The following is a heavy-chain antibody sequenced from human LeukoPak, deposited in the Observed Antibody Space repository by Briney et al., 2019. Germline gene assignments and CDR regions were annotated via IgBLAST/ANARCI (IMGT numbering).Heavy chain of an antibody. CDR3: ARQIVVVPAGMSLNWFDP. J-gene: IGHJ5*02. D-gene: IGHD2-2*01. Sequence: SVKVSCKASGGTFSSYAISWVRQAPGQGLEWMGGIIPIFGAANYAQKFQGRVTITADESTSTAYMELSRLRSEDTAVYYCARQIVVVPAGMSLNWFDPWGQGTLVTVSS. CDR2: IIPIFGAA. V-gene: IGHV1-69*13. CDR1: GGTFSSYA.